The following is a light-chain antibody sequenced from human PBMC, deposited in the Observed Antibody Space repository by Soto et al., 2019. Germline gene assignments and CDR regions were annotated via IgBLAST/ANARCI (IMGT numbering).Light chain of an antibody. CDR1: QSVSSY. CDR2: DAS. Sequence: EIVLTQSPCTLSLSPLERATFHCRASQSVSSYLAWYQQKPGQAPRLLIYDASNRATGIPARFSGSGSGTDFTLTISSLEPEDFAVYYCQQRSNWPRGAFGQGTRLEI. CDR3: QQRSNWPRGA. J-gene: IGKJ5*01. V-gene: IGKV3-11*01.